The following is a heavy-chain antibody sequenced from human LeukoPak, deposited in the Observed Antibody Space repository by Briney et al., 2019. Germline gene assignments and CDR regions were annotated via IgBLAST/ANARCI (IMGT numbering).Heavy chain of an antibody. V-gene: IGHV1-2*06. CDR1: GYTFTGYY. Sequence: GASVKVSCKASGYTFTGYYMHWVRQAPGQGLEWMGRINPNSGGTNYAQKFQGRVTMTRDTSISTAYMELSRLRSDDTAVYYCARDLLPDVVVVPEYNWLDPWGQGTLVTVSS. D-gene: IGHD2-2*01. CDR2: INPNSGGT. J-gene: IGHJ5*02. CDR3: ARDLLPDVVVVPEYNWLDP.